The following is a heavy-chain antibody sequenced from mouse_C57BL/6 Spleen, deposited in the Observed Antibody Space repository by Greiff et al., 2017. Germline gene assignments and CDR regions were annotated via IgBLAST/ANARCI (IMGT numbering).Heavy chain of an antibody. D-gene: IGHD1-1*01. CDR1: GYTFTSYW. V-gene: IGHV1-61*01. J-gene: IGHJ1*03. Sequence: VQLQQPGAELVRPGSSVKLSCKASGYTFTSYWMDWVKQRPGQGLEWIGNIYPSDSETLYNQKFKDKATLTVDKSSSTAYMQLSSLTSEDSAVYYCARKHSSGYFDVWGTGTTVTVSS. CDR3: ARKHSSGYFDV. CDR2: IYPSDSET.